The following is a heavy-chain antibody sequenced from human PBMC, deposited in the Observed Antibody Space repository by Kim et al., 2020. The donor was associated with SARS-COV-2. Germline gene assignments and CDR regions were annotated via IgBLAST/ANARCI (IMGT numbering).Heavy chain of an antibody. CDR2: IIPILGIA. V-gene: IGHV1-69*04. Sequence: SVKVSCKASGCTFSSYAISWVRQAPGQGLEWMGRIIPILGIANYAQKFQGRVTITADKSTSTAYMELSSLRSEDTAVYYCARELASLRGFRIAEGWFDPWGQGTLVTVSS. D-gene: IGHD6-13*01. CDR1: GCTFSSYA. CDR3: ARELASLRGFRIAEGWFDP. J-gene: IGHJ5*02.